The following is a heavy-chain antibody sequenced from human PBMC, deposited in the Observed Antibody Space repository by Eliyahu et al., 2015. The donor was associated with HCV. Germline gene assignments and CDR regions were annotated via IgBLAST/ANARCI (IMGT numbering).Heavy chain of an antibody. Sequence: RLSCAASGXTFSSYGXHXVRQAPGKGLEWVAVISYDGSNKYYAXSVKGRFTISRDNSKNTLYLQMNSLRAEDTAVYYCAKDLKRYSSGWYSSNFVYWGQGTLVTVSS. V-gene: IGHV3-30*18. CDR1: GXTFSSYG. D-gene: IGHD6-19*01. CDR2: ISYDGSNK. J-gene: IGHJ4*02. CDR3: AKDLKRYSSGWYSSNFVY.